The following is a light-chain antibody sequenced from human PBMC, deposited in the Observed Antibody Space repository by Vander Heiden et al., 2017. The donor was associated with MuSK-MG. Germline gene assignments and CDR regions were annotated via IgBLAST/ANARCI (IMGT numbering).Light chain of an antibody. Sequence: EIVMTQSPATVSVSPGERATLSCRASQSVSSDLAWYQQKPGQAPRLLIYDASVRATGTPDRFSGSGSGTEFTLTGSSRQSADFAIYYGQQDNNLHTFGQGTKVEIK. CDR2: DAS. V-gene: IGKV3-15*01. J-gene: IGKJ1*01. CDR1: QSVSSD. CDR3: QQDNNLHT.